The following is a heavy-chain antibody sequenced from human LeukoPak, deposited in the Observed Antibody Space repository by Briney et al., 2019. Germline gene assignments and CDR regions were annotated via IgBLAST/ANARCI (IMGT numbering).Heavy chain of an antibody. CDR2: IVVGSGNT. CDR1: GFTFTSSA. Sequence: SVKVSCKASGFTFTSSAMQWVRQARGQRLEWIGWIVVGSGNTNYAQKFQERVTITRDMSTSTAYMELSSLRSEDTAVYHCAARVITFGGVIAPWDYWGQGTLVTVSS. V-gene: IGHV1-58*02. D-gene: IGHD3-16*02. J-gene: IGHJ4*02. CDR3: AARVITFGGVIAPWDY.